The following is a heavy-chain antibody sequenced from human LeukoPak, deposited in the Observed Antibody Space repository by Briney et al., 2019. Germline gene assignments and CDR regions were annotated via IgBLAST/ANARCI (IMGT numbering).Heavy chain of an antibody. J-gene: IGHJ4*01. D-gene: IGHD6-6*01. CDR2: IYYSGST. CDR3: GGRAGFYGEEYSSSPGVFNI. CDR1: GGSISSYY. V-gene: IGHV4-59*08. Sequence: SETLSLTCTVSGGSISSYYWSWIRQPPGKGLEWIGYIYYSGSTNYNPSLKSRVTISVDTSKNQFSLKLSSVTAADTAVYYCGGRAGFYGEEYSSSPGVFNIGAQG.